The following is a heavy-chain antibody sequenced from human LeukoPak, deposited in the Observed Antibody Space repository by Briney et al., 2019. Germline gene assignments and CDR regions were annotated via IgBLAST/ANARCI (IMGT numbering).Heavy chain of an antibody. CDR1: GGSFSGYY. D-gene: IGHD3-10*01. Sequence: SETLSLTCAVYGGSFSGYYWSWIRQPPGKGLEWIGEINHSGSTNYNPSLKSRVTISVDTSKNQFSLKLSSVTAADTAVYYCARGLWFGRAYYYYMDVWGKGTTVTISS. J-gene: IGHJ6*03. CDR3: ARGLWFGRAYYYYMDV. V-gene: IGHV4-34*01. CDR2: INHSGST.